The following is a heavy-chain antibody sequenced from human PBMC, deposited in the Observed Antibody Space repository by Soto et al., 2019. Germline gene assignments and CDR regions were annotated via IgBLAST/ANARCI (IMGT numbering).Heavy chain of an antibody. Sequence: GESLKISCNGSGYSFTSYWISWVRQMPGKGLEWMGRIEPSYSYTNYSPSFQGHVTISADKSISTAYLQWSSLKASDTAMYYCARHVPVPAAIRDNCCDPWGKGNLVTVSS. CDR3: ARHVPVPAAIRDNCCDP. D-gene: IGHD2-2*02. CDR1: GYSFTSYW. V-gene: IGHV5-10-1*01. J-gene: IGHJ5*02. CDR2: IEPSYSYT.